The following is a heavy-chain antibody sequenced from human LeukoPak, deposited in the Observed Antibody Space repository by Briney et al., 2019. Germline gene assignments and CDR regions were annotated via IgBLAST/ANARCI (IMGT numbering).Heavy chain of an antibody. Sequence: GGSLRLSCAASGFTFSSYGMHWVRQAPGKGLEWVAVIWYDGSNKQYADSVKGRFTISRDNSKNTLYLQMNSLRAEDTAVYYCARDRSTGDMNWFDPWGQGTLVTVSS. V-gene: IGHV3-33*01. CDR1: GFTFSSYG. D-gene: IGHD7-27*01. CDR2: IWYDGSNK. J-gene: IGHJ5*02. CDR3: ARDRSTGDMNWFDP.